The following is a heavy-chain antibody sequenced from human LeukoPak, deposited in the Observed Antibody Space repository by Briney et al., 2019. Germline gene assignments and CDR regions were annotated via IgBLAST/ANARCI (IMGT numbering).Heavy chain of an antibody. D-gene: IGHD4-11*01. CDR2: INPSGGST. V-gene: IGHV1-46*01. CDR1: GYTFTIYY. Sequence: GASVTVSCTASGYTFTIYYMRWVRQAPGQGLEWMGIINPSGGSTSYAQKFQGRVTMTRDTSTSTVYMELSSLRSEDTAVYYCARDLVTSDYSNENTYYYYGMDVWGQGTTVTVSS. CDR3: ARDLVTSDYSNENTYYYYGMDV. J-gene: IGHJ6*02.